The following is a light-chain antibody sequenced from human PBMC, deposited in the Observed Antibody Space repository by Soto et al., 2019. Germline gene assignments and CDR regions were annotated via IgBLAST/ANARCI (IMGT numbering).Light chain of an antibody. CDR3: SSYTDTNTLL. Sequence: QSALTQPASVSGSPGQSITISCTGTSSDISGYNYVSWYQQHPGRAPKLMIYDVSYRPSGVSDRFSGSKSGNTASLTISGLQAEDEADYYCSSYTDTNTLLFGGGTKLTVL. V-gene: IGLV2-14*01. CDR1: SSDISGYNY. J-gene: IGLJ2*01. CDR2: DVS.